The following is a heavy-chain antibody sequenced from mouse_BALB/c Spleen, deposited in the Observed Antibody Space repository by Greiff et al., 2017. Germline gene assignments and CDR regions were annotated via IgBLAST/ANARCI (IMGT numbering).Heavy chain of an antibody. J-gene: IGHJ3*01. V-gene: IGHV7-3*02. CDR2: IRNKANGYTT. CDR3: AMGYGSWFAY. D-gene: IGHD2-10*02. CDR1: GFTFTDYY. Sequence: EVKLVESGGGLVQPGGSLRLSCATSGFTFTDYYMSWVRQPPGKALEWLGFIRNKANGYTTEYSASVKGRFTISRDNSQSILYLQMNTLRAEDSATYYCAMGYGSWFAYWGQGTLVTVSA.